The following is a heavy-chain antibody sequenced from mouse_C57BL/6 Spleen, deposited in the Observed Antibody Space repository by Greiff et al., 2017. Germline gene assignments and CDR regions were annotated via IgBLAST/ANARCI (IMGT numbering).Heavy chain of an antibody. CDR1: GYTFTSYW. Sequence: QVQLQQPGAELVMPGASVKLSCKASGYTFTSYWMHWVKQRPGQGLEWIGEIDPSDSYTNYNQKFKGKSTVTVDKSSSTAYMQLSSLTSEDSAVYYCARKFYYAKDYWGQGTSVTVST. CDR2: IDPSDSYT. J-gene: IGHJ4*01. CDR3: ARKFYYAKDY. V-gene: IGHV1-69*01.